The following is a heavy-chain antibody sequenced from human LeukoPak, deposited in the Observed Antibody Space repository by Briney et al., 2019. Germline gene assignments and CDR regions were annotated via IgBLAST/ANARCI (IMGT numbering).Heavy chain of an antibody. CDR3: AKYGVQWSGYSWFDP. Sequence: PGGSLRLSCAASGFTFSSYWMTWVRQAPGKGLEWVSAISGSGGSTYYADSVKGRFTISRDNSKNTLYLQMNSLRAEDTAVYYCAKYGVQWSGYSWFDPWGQGTLVTVSS. V-gene: IGHV3-23*01. J-gene: IGHJ5*02. CDR1: GFTFSSYW. D-gene: IGHD3-3*01. CDR2: ISGSGGST.